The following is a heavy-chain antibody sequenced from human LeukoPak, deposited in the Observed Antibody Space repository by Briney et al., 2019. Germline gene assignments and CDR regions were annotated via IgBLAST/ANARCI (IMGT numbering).Heavy chain of an antibody. V-gene: IGHV1-8*01. Sequence: ASVKVSCKASGYTFISYDINWVRQATGQGLEWMGWMNPNSGNTGYAQKFQGRVTMTRNTSISTAYMELSSLRSEDTAVYYCAIRSSGWYLRGNDAFDIWGQGTMVTVSS. CDR2: MNPNSGNT. CDR1: GYTFISYD. D-gene: IGHD6-19*01. J-gene: IGHJ3*02. CDR3: AIRSSGWYLRGNDAFDI.